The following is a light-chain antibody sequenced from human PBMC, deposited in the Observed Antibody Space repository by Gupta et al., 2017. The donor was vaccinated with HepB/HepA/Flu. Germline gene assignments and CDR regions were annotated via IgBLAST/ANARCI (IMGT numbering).Light chain of an antibody. CDR1: NIGSKN. CDR2: RDS. Sequence: SYELTQQLSVSVALGQKARITCGGNNIGSKNVHWYQQKPGQAPVLVIYRDSNRPSEIPERFSGSNSGNTATLTISRAQAGDEADYYCQVWDITTAHVVFGGGTNLTVL. CDR3: QVWDITTAHVV. V-gene: IGLV3-9*01. J-gene: IGLJ2*01.